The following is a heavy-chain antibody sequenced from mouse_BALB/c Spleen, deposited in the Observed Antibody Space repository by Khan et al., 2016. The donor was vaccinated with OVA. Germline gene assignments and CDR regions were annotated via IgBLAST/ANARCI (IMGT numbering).Heavy chain of an antibody. Sequence: QIQLVQSGPKLKKPGETVKISCKASGYTFTSYGMNWVKQSPGKALKWMGWINTYTGEPTYADDFKGRFAFSLETSASTAYLQINNLKNEDTATYFCARPPYFSYTLDYWGQGTSVTVSS. CDR3: ARPPYFSYTLDY. CDR1: GYTFTSYG. CDR2: INTYTGEP. J-gene: IGHJ4*01. V-gene: IGHV9-3-1*01. D-gene: IGHD2-10*01.